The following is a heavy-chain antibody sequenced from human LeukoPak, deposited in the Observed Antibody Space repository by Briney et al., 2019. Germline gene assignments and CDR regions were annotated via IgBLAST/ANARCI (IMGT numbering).Heavy chain of an antibody. Sequence: GGSLRLSCAASGFTFSSSWMHWVRQAPGRGLVWVSRINGDGSITTYADSVKARFTISRDNAKNTLYLQMNSLRAEDTAVYYCARDFYTNYYDSSGDDFDFWGRRTLVTVSS. D-gene: IGHD3-22*01. V-gene: IGHV3-74*01. CDR3: ARDFYTNYYDSSGDDFDF. J-gene: IGHJ4*02. CDR2: INGDGSIT. CDR1: GFTFSSSW.